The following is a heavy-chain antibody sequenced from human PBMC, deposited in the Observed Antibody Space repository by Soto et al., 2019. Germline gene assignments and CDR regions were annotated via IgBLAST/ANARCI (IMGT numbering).Heavy chain of an antibody. J-gene: IGHJ4*02. D-gene: IGHD3-22*01. Sequence: GSGPTLVNPTQTLTLTCTFSGFSFSTSGMRVSWIRQPPGKALEWLALIDWDDDKFYVTSLKTRLTISRDTSKNQVVLTMTNMDPLDTATYYCARNFYDTGNHYARIDYWGPGTLVTVSS. CDR3: ARNFYDTGNHYARIDY. CDR1: GFSFSTSGMR. CDR2: IDWDDDK. V-gene: IGHV2-70*04.